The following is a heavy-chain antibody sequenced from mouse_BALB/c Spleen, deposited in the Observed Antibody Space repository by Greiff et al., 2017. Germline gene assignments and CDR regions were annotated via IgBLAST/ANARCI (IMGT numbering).Heavy chain of an antibody. D-gene: IGHD1-1*01. CDR1: GYSFTGYT. V-gene: IGHV1-26*01. J-gene: IGHJ2*01. CDR2: INPYNGGT. Sequence: LVKPGASMKISCKASGYSFTGYTMNWVKQSHGKNLEWIGLINPYNGGTSYNQKFKGKATLTVDKSSSTAYMELLSLTSEDSAVYYCAREDYYGSTYYFDYWGQGTTLTVSS. CDR3: AREDYYGSTYYFDY.